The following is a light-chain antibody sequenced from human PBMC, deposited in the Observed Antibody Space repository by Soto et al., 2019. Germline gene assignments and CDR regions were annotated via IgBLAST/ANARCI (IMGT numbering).Light chain of an antibody. CDR1: QSVSSN. CDR2: GAS. Sequence: EIVMTQSPATLPVSPGERATLSCRASQSVSSNLAWYQQKPGQAPRFLIYGASTRATGIPARFSGSGSGTEFALTISSLEPEDSAIYYCQQRNIWPPVTFGQGTRLEI. J-gene: IGKJ5*01. CDR3: QQRNIWPPVT. V-gene: IGKV3-15*01.